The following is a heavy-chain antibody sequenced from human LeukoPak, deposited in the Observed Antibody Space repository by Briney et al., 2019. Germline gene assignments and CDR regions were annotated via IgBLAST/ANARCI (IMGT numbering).Heavy chain of an antibody. J-gene: IGHJ3*02. CDR2: IYHSGST. CDR1: GGSISSSNW. CDR3: ARRIAAAEGAFDI. V-gene: IGHV4-4*02. D-gene: IGHD6-13*01. Sequence: SGTLSLTCAVSGGSISSSNWWSWVRQPPGKGLEWIGEIYHSGSTNYNPSLKSRVTVSVDKSKNQFSLKLSSVTAADTAVYYCARRIAAAEGAFDIWGQGTMVTVSS.